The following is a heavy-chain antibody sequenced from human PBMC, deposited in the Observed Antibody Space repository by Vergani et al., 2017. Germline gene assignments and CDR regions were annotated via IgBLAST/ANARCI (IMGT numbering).Heavy chain of an antibody. D-gene: IGHD5-18*01. Sequence: QVQLQESGPGLLKPSETLSLTCAVYGGSFSGYYWSWIRQPPGKGLEWIGEINHSGSTNYNPSLKSRVTISVDTSKNQFSLKLSSVTAADTAVYYCARGRGYSYGGGWFDPWGQGTLVTVSS. CDR2: INHSGST. CDR1: GGSFSGYY. V-gene: IGHV4-34*01. J-gene: IGHJ5*02. CDR3: ARGRGYSYGGGWFDP.